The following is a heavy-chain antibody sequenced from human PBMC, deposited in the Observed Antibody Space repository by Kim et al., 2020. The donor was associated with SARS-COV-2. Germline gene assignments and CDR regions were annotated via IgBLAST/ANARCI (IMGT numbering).Heavy chain of an antibody. CDR1: GYSFTNYW. CDR2: IYPGDSDT. J-gene: IGHJ4*02. CDR3: ARRYYYDSSGFYLDY. V-gene: IGHV5-51*01. D-gene: IGHD3-22*01. Sequence: GESLQISCKGSGYSFTNYWIGWVRQVPGKGLEWMGIIYPGDSDTRYSPSFQGQVTISADKSIRTAYLQWSSLQASDTAMYYCARRYYYDSSGFYLDYWGQGTLVTVSS.